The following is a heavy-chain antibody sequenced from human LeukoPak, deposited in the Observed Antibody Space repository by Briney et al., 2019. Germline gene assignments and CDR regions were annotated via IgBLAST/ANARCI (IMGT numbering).Heavy chain of an antibody. V-gene: IGHV3-30-3*01. CDR2: ISYDGSNK. Sequence: GGSLRLSCAASGFTFSSYAMHWVRQAPGKGLEWVAVISYDGSNKYYADSVKGRFTISRDNSKNTLYLQMNSLRAEDTAVYYCARGSRITIFSWFDPWGQGTLVTVSS. J-gene: IGHJ5*02. CDR1: GFTFSSYA. CDR3: ARGSRITIFSWFDP. D-gene: IGHD3-9*01.